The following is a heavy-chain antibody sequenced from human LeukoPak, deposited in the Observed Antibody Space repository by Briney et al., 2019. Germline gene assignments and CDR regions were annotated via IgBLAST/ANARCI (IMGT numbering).Heavy chain of an antibody. V-gene: IGHV1-69*13. Sequence: SVKVSCKASGGTFSSYAISWVRQAPGQGLEWMGGIIPIFGTANYAQKFQGRVTITADESTSTAYMELSSLRSEDTAVYYCARESLGYCTNGVCSQSDFDYWGQGTLVTVSS. CDR2: IIPIFGTA. D-gene: IGHD2-8*01. CDR3: ARESLGYCTNGVCSQSDFDY. J-gene: IGHJ4*02. CDR1: GGTFSSYA.